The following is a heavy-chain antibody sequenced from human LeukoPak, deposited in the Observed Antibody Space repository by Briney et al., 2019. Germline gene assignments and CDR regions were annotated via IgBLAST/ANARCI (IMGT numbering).Heavy chain of an antibody. D-gene: IGHD2-21*02. CDR2: IKQDGSEK. Sequence: GGSLRLSCAASGFTFSSYWMSWVRQAPGKGLEWVANIKQDGSEKYYVDSVKGRFTISRDNAKNSLYLQMNSLRAEDTAVYYCARETQRYCGGDCHPDYYYYYMDVWGKGTTVTISS. CDR1: GFTFSSYW. CDR3: ARETQRYCGGDCHPDYYYYYMDV. J-gene: IGHJ6*03. V-gene: IGHV3-7*01.